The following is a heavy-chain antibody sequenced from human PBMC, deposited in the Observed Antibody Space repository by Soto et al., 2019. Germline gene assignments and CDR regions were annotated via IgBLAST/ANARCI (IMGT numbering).Heavy chain of an antibody. Sequence: QVQLVQSGAEEKKPGASVKVSCKASGYTFTSYAMHWVRQAPGQRLEWMGWINAGNGNTKYSQKVQGRVTITRDTSASTAYMELSSLRSGDTAVYYCARSSSYSSIDDYWGQGTLVTVSS. CDR2: INAGNGNT. CDR3: ARSSSYSSIDDY. V-gene: IGHV1-3*05. J-gene: IGHJ4*02. D-gene: IGHD3-22*01. CDR1: GYTFTSYA.